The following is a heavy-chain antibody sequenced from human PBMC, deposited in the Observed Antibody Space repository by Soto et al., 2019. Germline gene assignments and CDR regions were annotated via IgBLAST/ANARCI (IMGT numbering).Heavy chain of an antibody. CDR1: GYTFNTYF. V-gene: IGHV1-18*01. Sequence: HVQLVQSGGELKKPGASVKVSCNTSGYTFNTYFITWVRQAPGRGLEGMGWISPHNGNTNYPEKFQGRVTMTADTITKTAYMALRKLRIDDTAGYYCARDTGNSFDYWGQGTPVTVSS. CDR3: ARDTGNSFDY. J-gene: IGHJ4*02. CDR2: ISPHNGNT.